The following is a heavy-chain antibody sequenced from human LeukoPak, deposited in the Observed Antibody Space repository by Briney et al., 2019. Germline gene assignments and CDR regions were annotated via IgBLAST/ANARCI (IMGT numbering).Heavy chain of an antibody. CDR1: GFTFSTFW. J-gene: IGHJ4*02. V-gene: IGHV3-7*01. Sequence: GGSLRLSCAGSGFTFSTFWMTWVRQAPGKGLEWVANIKQDGSVKNYVDSVKGRFTISRDNAKNSLYLQMNSLRGEDTAMYCCASGGGWLVHCWGQGTQVTVSS. CDR2: IKQDGSVK. D-gene: IGHD6-19*01. CDR3: ASGGGWLVHC.